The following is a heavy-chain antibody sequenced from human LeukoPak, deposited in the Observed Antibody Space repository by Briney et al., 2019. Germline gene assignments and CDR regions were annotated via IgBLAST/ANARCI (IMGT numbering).Heavy chain of an antibody. J-gene: IGHJ2*01. CDR1: GESISTYS. CDR3: ARDSRGVAPWYFDV. D-gene: IGHD3-22*01. Sequence: PSETLSLTCIVSGFVSGESISTYSWSWFRQAAGKGPEWLGRINTSGSTNYNPSLMSRVTISEDKSNNQLSLKLSSVTAADTAAYYCARDSRGVAPWYFDVWGRGTLVTVSS. CDR2: INTSGST. V-gene: IGHV4-4*07.